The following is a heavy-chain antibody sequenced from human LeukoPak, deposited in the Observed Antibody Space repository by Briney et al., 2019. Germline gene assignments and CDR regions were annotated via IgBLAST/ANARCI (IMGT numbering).Heavy chain of an antibody. CDR2: IYSGGST. CDR3: ARGVSGYCSSTSCYDFGMDV. Sequence: GGSLRLSCGPSGFTVSSNYMSWVRQAPGKGQEWVSVIYSGGSTYYADSVKGRFTISRDNSKNTLYLQMNSLRAEDTAVYYCARGVSGYCSSTSCYDFGMDVWGQGTTVTVSS. J-gene: IGHJ6*02. D-gene: IGHD2-2*01. V-gene: IGHV3-53*01. CDR1: GFTVSSNY.